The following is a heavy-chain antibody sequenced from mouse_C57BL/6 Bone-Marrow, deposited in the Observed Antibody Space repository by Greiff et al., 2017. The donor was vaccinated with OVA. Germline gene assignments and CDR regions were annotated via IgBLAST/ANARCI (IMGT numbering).Heavy chain of an antibody. CDR2: ISYDGSN. CDR3: ARLPWFAY. CDR1: GYSITSGYY. Sequence: VQLQQSGPGLVKPSQSLSLTCSVSGYSITSGYYWNWIRQFPGNKLEWMGYISYDGSNNYNPSLKNRISITRDTSKNQFFLKLNSVTTEDTATYYCARLPWFAYWGQGTLVTVSA. J-gene: IGHJ3*01. V-gene: IGHV3-6*01.